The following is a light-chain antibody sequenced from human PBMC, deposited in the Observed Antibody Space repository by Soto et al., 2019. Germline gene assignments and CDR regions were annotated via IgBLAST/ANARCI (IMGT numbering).Light chain of an antibody. J-gene: IGLJ2*01. CDR2: EVS. V-gene: IGLV2-14*01. Sequence: QSVLTQIASVSGSPGQSITISCTGTSSDIGNYNFVSWFQHHPGKAPKLIIYEVSHRPSGVSYRFSGSKSGNTASLTISGLQAEDETDYYCASHTTSSTLIFGGGTKLTVL. CDR1: SSDIGNYNF. CDR3: ASHTTSSTLI.